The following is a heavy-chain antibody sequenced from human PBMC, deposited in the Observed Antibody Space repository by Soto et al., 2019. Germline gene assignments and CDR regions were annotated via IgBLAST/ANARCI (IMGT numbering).Heavy chain of an antibody. CDR2: IYWDDSK. CDR3: AHTGAEDWPLDY. Sequence: QITLKESGPTLVRPTQTLTLTCAFSGFSLSTSGVGVGWIRQPPGKALEWLAVIYWDDSKHYSPSLRSRLTSTKDTSKNQVLLTITNMDPIDTGTNYCAHTGAEDWPLDYWCQGTLVTGSS. CDR1: GFSLSTSGVG. V-gene: IGHV2-5*02. J-gene: IGHJ4*02. D-gene: IGHD3-9*01.